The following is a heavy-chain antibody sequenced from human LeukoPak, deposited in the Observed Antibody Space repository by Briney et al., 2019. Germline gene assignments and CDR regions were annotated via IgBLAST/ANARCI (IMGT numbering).Heavy chain of an antibody. CDR2: ISSSSSYI. D-gene: IGHD5-24*01. CDR1: GYTFSIAN. Sequence: GGSLRLTCAPSGYTFSIANMNWLRQAPGKGLEWVSSISSSSSYIYYADSVKGRFTIPRDNAKNSLYLQMNSLRAEDTAVYYCARNQGRSLQLPIYYWGQGTLVTVSS. V-gene: IGHV3-21*01. CDR3: ARNQGRSLQLPIYY. J-gene: IGHJ4*02.